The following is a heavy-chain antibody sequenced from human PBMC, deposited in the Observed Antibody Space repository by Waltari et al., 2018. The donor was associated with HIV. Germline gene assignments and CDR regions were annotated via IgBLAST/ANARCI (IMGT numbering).Heavy chain of an antibody. Sequence: QVQVVQSGAEVKKPGASVKVSCKASGYTFSSHYMHWVRQAPGQGLEWSGIINPSGGSTSYEQKFQGRVTMTRDTSTSTVYMELSSLRSEDTAVYYCARASISPRWFGSPGDYWGQGTLVTVSS. J-gene: IGHJ4*02. CDR3: ARASISPRWFGSPGDY. CDR1: GYTFSSHY. V-gene: IGHV1-46*01. D-gene: IGHD3-10*01. CDR2: INPSGGST.